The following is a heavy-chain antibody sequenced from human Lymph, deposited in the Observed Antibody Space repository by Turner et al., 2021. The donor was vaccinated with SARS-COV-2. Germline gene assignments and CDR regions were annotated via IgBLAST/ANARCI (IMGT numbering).Heavy chain of an antibody. V-gene: IGHV3-15*01. CDR2: IKSKTDDGTT. CDR1: GFTFSYAW. Sequence: EVQLVESGGGLVKPGGSISISCAASGFTFSYAWMSWVRQAPGKGLEWVGRIKSKTDDGTTDYAAPVKGRFTISRNDSKNTLYLQMNSLKTEDTAVYYCTTGWFTGTYGDYFDYGGQGTLVTVSS. CDR3: TTGWFTGTYGDYFDY. D-gene: IGHD1-7*01. J-gene: IGHJ4*02.